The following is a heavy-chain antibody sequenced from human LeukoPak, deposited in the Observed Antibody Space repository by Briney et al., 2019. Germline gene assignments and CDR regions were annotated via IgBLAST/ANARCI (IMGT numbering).Heavy chain of an antibody. CDR2: INHSGST. J-gene: IGHJ6*02. CDR1: GGSFSGYY. Sequence: SETLSLTCAVYGGSFSGYYWSWIRQPPGKGLEWIGEINHSGSTNYNPSLKSRVTISVDTSKNQFSLKLSSVTAADTAVYYCARGGLLWFGELSGYYYYYGMDVWGQGTTVTVSS. CDR3: ARGGLLWFGELSGYYYYYGMDV. D-gene: IGHD3-10*01. V-gene: IGHV4-34*09.